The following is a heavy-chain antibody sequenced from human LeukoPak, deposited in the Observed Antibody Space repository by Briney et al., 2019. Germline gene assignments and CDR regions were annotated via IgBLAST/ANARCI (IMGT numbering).Heavy chain of an antibody. J-gene: IGHJ4*02. D-gene: IGHD6-19*01. CDR2: ISGSDGKT. CDR3: AKGASVWFYFFDY. V-gene: IGHV3-23*01. Sequence: GGSLRLSCAASGFTFSSYAMTWVRQAPGKGLEWVSSISGSDGKTYYADSVKGRFTISRDNSKDTLYLQMNSLRVEDTAVYYCAKGASVWFYFFDYWGQGTLVTVSS. CDR1: GFTFSSYA.